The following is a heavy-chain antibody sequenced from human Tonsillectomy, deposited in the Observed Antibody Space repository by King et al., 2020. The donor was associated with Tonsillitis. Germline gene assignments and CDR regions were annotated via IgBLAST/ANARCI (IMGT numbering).Heavy chain of an antibody. J-gene: IGHJ2*01. Sequence: VQLVQSGGGVVQPGRSLRLSCAASGFTFSSYAMHWVRQAPGKGLEWVAVISYDGSNKYYADPVKGRFTISRDNSKNTLYLQMNSLRAEDTAVYYCARDHENDYGDYSWYFDLWGRGTLVTVSS. D-gene: IGHD4-17*01. CDR2: ISYDGSNK. CDR1: GFTFSSYA. CDR3: ARDHENDYGDYSWYFDL. V-gene: IGHV3-30*04.